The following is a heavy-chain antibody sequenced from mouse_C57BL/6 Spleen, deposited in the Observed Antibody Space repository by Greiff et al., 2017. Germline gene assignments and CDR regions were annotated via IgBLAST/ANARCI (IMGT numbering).Heavy chain of an antibody. Sequence: VKLQQSGAELVRPGTSVKVSCKASGYAFTNHLIEWVKQRPGQGLEWIGVINPGSGGTNYNEKFKGKATLTADKSSSTAYMQLSSLTSEDSAVYFCARSRDYSFAYWGQGTLVTVSA. CDR2: INPGSGGT. D-gene: IGHD1-1*01. V-gene: IGHV1-54*01. CDR3: ARSRDYSFAY. CDR1: GYAFTNHL. J-gene: IGHJ3*01.